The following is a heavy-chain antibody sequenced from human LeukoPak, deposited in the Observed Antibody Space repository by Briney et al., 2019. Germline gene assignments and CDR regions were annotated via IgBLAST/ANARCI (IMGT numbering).Heavy chain of an antibody. V-gene: IGHV1-2*02. CDR3: ARGPGIAAVFFNLGLFS. Sequence: RASVKVSCKASGGTFSSYAISWVRQAPGQGLEWMGWINPNSGGTNYAQKFQGRVTMTRDTSISTAYMELSRLRSDDTAVYYCARGPGIAAVFFNLGLFSWGQGTLVTVSS. CDR2: INPNSGGT. J-gene: IGHJ4*02. D-gene: IGHD6-13*01. CDR1: GGTFSSYA.